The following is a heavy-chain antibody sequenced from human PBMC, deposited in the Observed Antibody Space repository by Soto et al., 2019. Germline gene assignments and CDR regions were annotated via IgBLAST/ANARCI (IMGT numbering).Heavy chain of an antibody. V-gene: IGHV1-69*12. CDR2: IIPIFGTA. CDR3: ARHRHRDSGSYDGSYWFDP. Sequence: QVQLVQSGAEVKKPGSSVKVSCKASGGTFSSYAISWVRQAPGQGLEWMGGIIPIFGTANYAQKFQGRVTITEDESTSTAYMALSSLRSEDTAVYYCARHRHRDSGSYDGSYWFDPWGQGTLVTVSS. D-gene: IGHD1-26*01. J-gene: IGHJ5*02. CDR1: GGTFSSYA.